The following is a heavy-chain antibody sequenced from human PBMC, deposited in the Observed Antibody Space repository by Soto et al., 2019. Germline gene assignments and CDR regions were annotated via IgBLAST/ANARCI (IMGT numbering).Heavy chain of an antibody. V-gene: IGHV6-1*01. CDR2: TYYRSKWYN. D-gene: IGHD4-4*01. Sequence: PSQTLSLTCAISGDSVSSNSAAWNWIRQSPSRGLEWLGRTYYRSKWYNDYAVSVKSRITINPDTSKNQFSLQLNSVTPEDTAVYYCAREREEPLRLQPSSSPYFDYWGQGTLVTVSS. J-gene: IGHJ4*02. CDR3: AREREEPLRLQPSSSPYFDY. CDR1: GDSVSSNSAA.